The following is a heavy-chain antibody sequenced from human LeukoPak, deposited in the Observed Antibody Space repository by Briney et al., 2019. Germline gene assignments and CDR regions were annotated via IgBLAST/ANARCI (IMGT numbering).Heavy chain of an antibody. CDR1: GFSFSRYD. Sequence: GGSLRLSCEASGFSFSRYDMHWVRQAIGKGLEWVSAIDTAGDTYYRGSVKGRFTISRENGKNSLYLQMNSLRAEDTAVYYCAREAADYYGSGSYFDYWGQGTLVTVSS. D-gene: IGHD3-10*01. V-gene: IGHV3-13*01. CDR2: IDTAGDT. J-gene: IGHJ4*02. CDR3: AREAADYYGSGSYFDY.